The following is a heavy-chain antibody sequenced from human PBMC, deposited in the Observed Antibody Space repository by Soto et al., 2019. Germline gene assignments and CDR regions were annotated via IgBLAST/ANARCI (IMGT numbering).Heavy chain of an antibody. J-gene: IGHJ3*02. CDR2: ISYDGSNK. D-gene: IGHD2-8*01. CDR3: AKDEVHCTNGVCRPDAFDI. Sequence: GGSLRLSCAASGFTFSSYGMHWVRQAPGKGLEWVEVISYDGSNKYYADSVKGRFTISRDNSKNTLYLQMNSLRAEDTAVYYCAKDEVHCTNGVCRPDAFDIWGQGTMVTVSS. V-gene: IGHV3-30*18. CDR1: GFTFSSYG.